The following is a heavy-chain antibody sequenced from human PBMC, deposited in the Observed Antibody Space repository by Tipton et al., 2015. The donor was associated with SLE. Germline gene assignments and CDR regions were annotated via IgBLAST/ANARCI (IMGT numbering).Heavy chain of an antibody. CDR3: ARGGLEVSYYYYMDV. CDR1: GGSISSYY. Sequence: TLSLTCTVSGGSISSYYWSWIRQPPGKGLEWFGYIYYSGSTNYNPSLKSRVTISVDTSKNQFSLKLSSVTAADTAVYYCARGGLEVSYYYYMDVWSRGTTVTVSS. J-gene: IGHJ6*03. V-gene: IGHV4-59*01. CDR2: IYYSGST. D-gene: IGHD5/OR15-5a*01.